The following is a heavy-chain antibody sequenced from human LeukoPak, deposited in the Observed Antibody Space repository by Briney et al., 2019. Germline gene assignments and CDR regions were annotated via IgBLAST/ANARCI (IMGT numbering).Heavy chain of an antibody. J-gene: IGHJ4*02. CDR2: IYYSGNT. CDR3: ARGGYGALDY. CDR1: GGSINNYY. Sequence: PSETLTLTCTASGGSINNYYWSWIRQPPGKGLEWIGYIYYSGNTNYHPSLKSRVTISVDTSKKQFSLKLSSVTAADTAVYYCARGGYGALDYWGQGTLVTVSS. V-gene: IGHV4-59*01. D-gene: IGHD5-18*01.